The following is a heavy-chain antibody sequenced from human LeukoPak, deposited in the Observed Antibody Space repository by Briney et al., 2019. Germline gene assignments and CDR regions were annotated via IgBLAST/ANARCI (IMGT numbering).Heavy chain of an antibody. Sequence: PSETLSLTXTVSGGSIRSYYWSWIRQPPGKGLEWIGYIYYSGSTNYNPSLKSRVTISVDTSKNQFSLKLSSVTAADTAVYYCAREGGGDGYNKDDDAFDIWGRGTMVTVSS. CDR2: IYYSGST. D-gene: IGHD5-24*01. J-gene: IGHJ3*02. CDR3: AREGGGDGYNKDDDAFDI. V-gene: IGHV4-59*01. CDR1: GGSIRSYY.